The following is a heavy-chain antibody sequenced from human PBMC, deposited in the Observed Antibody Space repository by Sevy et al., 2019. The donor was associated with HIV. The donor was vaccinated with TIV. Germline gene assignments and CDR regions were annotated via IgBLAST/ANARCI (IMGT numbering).Heavy chain of an antibody. D-gene: IGHD6-19*01. CDR2: VYASGTT. Sequence: SETLSLTCTVSGGSINSGRYYWSWIRQPAGKGLEWLGRVYASGTTNYNPSLKGRVAMSVDTSRNQFSLRLTSVTAADTAVYYCARDICFQNAGSYIDGWYGSEWFDPWGQGTLVTVSS. CDR3: ARDICFQNAGSYIDGWYGSEWFDP. V-gene: IGHV4-61*02. CDR1: GGSINSGRYY. J-gene: IGHJ5*02.